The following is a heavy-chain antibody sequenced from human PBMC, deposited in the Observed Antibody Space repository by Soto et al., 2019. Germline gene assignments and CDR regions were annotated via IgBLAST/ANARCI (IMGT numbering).Heavy chain of an antibody. CDR3: PRASGYSSGWGNYYYYMDV. J-gene: IGHJ6*03. CDR1: GGSFSGYY. V-gene: IGHV4-34*01. CDR2: IKNSGVS. D-gene: IGHD6-19*01. Sequence: QVQLQQWGAGLLKPSETLSLTCAVYGGSFSGYYWTWIRQPPGKGLEWIGEIKNSGVSNYNPSTNSTPSLHSRVFISMDTSKNQFSLKVGSVTAADTAVYFFPRASGYSSGWGNYYYYMDVWGKGTTVTVSS.